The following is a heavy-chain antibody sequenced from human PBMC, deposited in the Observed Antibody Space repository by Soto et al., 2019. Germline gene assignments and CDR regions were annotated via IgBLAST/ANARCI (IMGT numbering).Heavy chain of an antibody. Sequence: EVQLVESGGGLVKPGGSLRLSCAASGFTFSNVWMNWVRQAPGKGLEWVGRIKSKTDGGTTDYAAPVKGRFTISRDDAKNPLYRQMNSLKAEDTAVYYCTPLALKDSSGWYEFSDWGQGTLVTVSS. D-gene: IGHD6-19*01. J-gene: IGHJ4*02. V-gene: IGHV3-15*07. CDR1: GFTFSNVW. CDR3: TPLALKDSSGWYEFSD. CDR2: IKSKTDGGTT.